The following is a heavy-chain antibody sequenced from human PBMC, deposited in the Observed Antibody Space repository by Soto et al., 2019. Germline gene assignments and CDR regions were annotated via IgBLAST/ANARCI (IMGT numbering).Heavy chain of an antibody. CDR3: ATEQKYCSGGSCYRANYGMDV. CDR2: IYSGGST. V-gene: IGHV3-53*01. D-gene: IGHD2-15*01. CDR1: GFTVSSNY. Sequence: GGSLRLSCAASGFTVSSNYMSWVRQAPGKGLEWVSVIYSGGSTYYADSVKGRFTISRDNSKNTLYLQMNSLRAEDTAVYYCATEQKYCSGGSCYRANYGMDVWGQGTTVTVSS. J-gene: IGHJ6*02.